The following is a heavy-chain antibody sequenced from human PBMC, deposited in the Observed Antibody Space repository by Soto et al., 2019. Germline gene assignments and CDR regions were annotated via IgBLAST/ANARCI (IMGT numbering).Heavy chain of an antibody. J-gene: IGHJ5*02. CDR1: GGTFSSYA. D-gene: IGHD2-2*01. V-gene: IGHV1-69*13. Sequence: SVKVSCKASGGTFSSYAISWVRQAPGQGLEWMGGIIPIFGTANYAQKFQGRVTITADESTSTAYMELSSLRSEDTAVYYCARAGGGYCISTSCFPRFDPWGQGTLVTVSS. CDR3: ARAGGGYCISTSCFPRFDP. CDR2: IIPIFGTA.